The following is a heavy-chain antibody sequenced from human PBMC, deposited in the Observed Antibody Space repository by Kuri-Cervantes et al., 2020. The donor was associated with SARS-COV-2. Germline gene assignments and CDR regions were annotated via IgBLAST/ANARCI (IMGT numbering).Heavy chain of an antibody. D-gene: IGHD6-13*01. CDR2: IYESGDT. Sequence: GSLRLSCTVSGASISSSTYYWGWIRQSPGKGLEWLGSIYESGDTYYSSSLKSRLSLSVDTSKNQFSLKLSSVTAADTAVYYCARARYSSSYLYNWFDPRGQGTLVTVSS. CDR3: ARARYSSSYLYNWFDP. J-gene: IGHJ5*02. V-gene: IGHV4-39*07. CDR1: GASISSSTYY.